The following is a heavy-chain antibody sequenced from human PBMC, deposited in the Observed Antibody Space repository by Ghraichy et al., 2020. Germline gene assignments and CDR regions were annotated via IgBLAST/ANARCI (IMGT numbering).Heavy chain of an antibody. Sequence: SETLSLTCTVSGGSISSYYWSWIRQPPGKGLEWIEYIYYSGSTNYNPSLKNRVTISVDTSKNQFSLKLSSVTAADTAVYYCARSYYSSGYYRSYYYYYMDVLGKGTTVTVSS. J-gene: IGHJ6*03. D-gene: IGHD3-22*01. V-gene: IGHV4-59*01. CDR2: IYYSGST. CDR3: ARSYYSSGYYRSYYYYYMDV. CDR1: GGSISSYY.